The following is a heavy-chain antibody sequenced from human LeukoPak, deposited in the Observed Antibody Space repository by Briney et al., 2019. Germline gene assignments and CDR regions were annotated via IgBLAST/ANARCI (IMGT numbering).Heavy chain of an antibody. CDR3: ARDLGISGWSFHY. V-gene: IGHV3-64D*09. Sequence: GGSLRLSCSASGFSFSSYAMHWVRQAPEKGLEYVSGIINNGDRAAYADSVRGRFTISRDNSKNTLYLQMSSLRTEDTAVYYCARDLGISGWSFHYWGQGTLVTVSS. J-gene: IGHJ4*02. D-gene: IGHD6-19*01. CDR1: GFSFSSYA. CDR2: IINNGDRA.